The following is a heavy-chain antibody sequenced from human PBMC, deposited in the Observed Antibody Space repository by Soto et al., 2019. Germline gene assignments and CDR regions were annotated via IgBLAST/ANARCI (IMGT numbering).Heavy chain of an antibody. CDR1: GFTFSSYA. Sequence: EVQLLESGGGLVQPGGSLRLSCAASGFTFSSYAMSWVRQAPGKGLEWVSAISGSGGSTYYADSVKGRFTISRDNSKNTLYLQMNSLRAEDTAVYYCAKVSHYDSSGYYPYYFDYWGQGTLVTVSS. D-gene: IGHD3-22*01. V-gene: IGHV3-23*01. CDR3: AKVSHYDSSGYYPYYFDY. CDR2: ISGSGGST. J-gene: IGHJ4*02.